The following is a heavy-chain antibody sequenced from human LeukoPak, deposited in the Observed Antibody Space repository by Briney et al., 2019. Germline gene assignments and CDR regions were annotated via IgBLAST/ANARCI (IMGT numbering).Heavy chain of an antibody. CDR2: ISFDGNIK. J-gene: IGHJ4*02. V-gene: IGHV3-30*03. CDR3: AREVYSSGWPFDY. Sequence: GGSLRLSCAASRFTFSTYAMSWVRQAPGKGLEWVAVISFDGNIKYYADLVKGRLTISRDNAKNTLYLQMNSLRTEDTAVYYCAREVYSSGWPFDYWGQGTLVTVSS. D-gene: IGHD6-19*01. CDR1: RFTFSTYA.